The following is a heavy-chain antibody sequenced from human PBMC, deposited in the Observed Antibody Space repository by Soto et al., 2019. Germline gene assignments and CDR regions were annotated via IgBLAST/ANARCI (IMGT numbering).Heavy chain of an antibody. V-gene: IGHV4-34*01. D-gene: IGHD3-10*01. J-gene: IGHJ4*02. CDR3: ASGLRGEFDY. CDR2: INHSGST. CDR1: GGSFSGYY. Sequence: SETLSLTCAVYGGSFSGYYWSWIRQPPGKGLEWIGEINHSGSTNYNPSLKSRVTISVDTSKNQFSLKLSSVTAADTAVYYCASGLRGEFDYWGQGTLVTVSS.